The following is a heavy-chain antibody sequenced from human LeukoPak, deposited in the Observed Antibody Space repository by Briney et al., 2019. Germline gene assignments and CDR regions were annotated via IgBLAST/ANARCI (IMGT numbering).Heavy chain of an antibody. D-gene: IGHD6-6*01. J-gene: IGHJ4*02. CDR2: ISSSSSYI. Sequence: GFTFXXYSMXXVRQAPGKGLEWVSSISSSSSYIYYADSVKGRFTVSRDNAKNTLYLQVNNLRAEDTAVYYCARGPNSNWSGLDFWGQGTLLTVSS. V-gene: IGHV3-21*01. CDR1: GFTFXXYS. CDR3: ARGPNSNWSGLDF.